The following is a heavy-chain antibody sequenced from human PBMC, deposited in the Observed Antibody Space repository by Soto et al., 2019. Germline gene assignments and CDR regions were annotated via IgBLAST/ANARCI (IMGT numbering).Heavy chain of an antibody. Sequence: PGGFLRLSCASSVVPFSNACMSCFRQAPGNGRDWLGRIKSKTYGGTTDYAAPVKGRYTISRDYSKNTLYLQMNRLKTEATAVYYCTTERGFPYYYDSSGPFDIWGQGTM. J-gene: IGHJ3*02. CDR1: VVPFSNAC. D-gene: IGHD3-22*01. V-gene: IGHV3-15*01. CDR2: IKSKTYGGTT. CDR3: TTERGFPYYYDSSGPFDI.